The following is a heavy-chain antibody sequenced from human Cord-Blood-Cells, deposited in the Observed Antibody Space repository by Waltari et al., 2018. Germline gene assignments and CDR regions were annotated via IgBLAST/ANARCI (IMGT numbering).Heavy chain of an antibody. CDR3: ASGPPSSYYDPNWFDP. J-gene: IGHJ5*02. CDR1: GGSFSGYY. CDR2: INHSGST. V-gene: IGHV4-34*01. D-gene: IGHD3-3*01. Sequence: QVQLQQWGAGLLKPSEPLSLTCAVYGGSFSGYYWRWIRQPPGKGLEWIGEINHSGSTNYNPSLKSRVTISVDTSKNQFSLKLSSVTAADTAVYYCASGPPSSYYDPNWFDPWGQGTLVTVSS.